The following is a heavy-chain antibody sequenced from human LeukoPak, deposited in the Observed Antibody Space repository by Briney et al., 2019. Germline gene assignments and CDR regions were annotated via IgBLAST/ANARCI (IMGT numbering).Heavy chain of an antibody. J-gene: IGHJ4*02. CDR3: ARFRGVAAAHLYYFDC. Sequence: SETLSLTCAVYGGSFSGYYWSWLRQPPGKGLEWIREINHSGSTNYNPSLKSRVTISVDTSKNQFSLKLSSVTAADTAVYYRARFRGVAAAHLYYFDCWGQGTLVTVSS. V-gene: IGHV4-34*01. D-gene: IGHD6-13*01. CDR1: GGSFSGYY. CDR2: INHSGST.